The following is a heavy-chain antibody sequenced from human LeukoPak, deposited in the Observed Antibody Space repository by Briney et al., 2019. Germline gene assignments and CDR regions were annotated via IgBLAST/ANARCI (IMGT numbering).Heavy chain of an antibody. CDR1: GVSIGSYY. D-gene: IGHD5-24*01. J-gene: IGHJ4*02. Sequence: SETLSLTCTISGVSIGSYYWSWIRQPPGKGLEWIGYIYYSGSTNYNPSLKSRVTISVDTSKNQLSLKVSSVTAADTAVYYCARADGYNSAIDYWGQGTLVTVSS. CDR2: IYYSGST. CDR3: ARADGYNSAIDY. V-gene: IGHV4-59*01.